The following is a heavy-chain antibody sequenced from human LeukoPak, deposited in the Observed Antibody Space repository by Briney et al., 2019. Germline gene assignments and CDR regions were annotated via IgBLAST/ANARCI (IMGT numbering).Heavy chain of an antibody. J-gene: IGHJ5*02. V-gene: IGHV4-34*01. D-gene: IGHD5-24*01. CDR2: INHSGST. CDR3: ARGGVEMEMAYNWFDP. Sequence: SETLSLTCAVYGGSFSGYYWSWIRQPPGKGLEWIGEINHSGSTNYNPSLKSRITISVDTSKNQFSLKLNSVTAADTAVYYCARGGVEMEMAYNWFDPWGQGTLVTVSS. CDR1: GGSFSGYY.